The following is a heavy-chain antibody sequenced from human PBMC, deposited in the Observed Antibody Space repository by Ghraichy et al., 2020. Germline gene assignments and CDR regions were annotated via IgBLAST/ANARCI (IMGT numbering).Heavy chain of an antibody. Sequence: SETLSLTCTVSGGSISSSSYYWGWIRQPSGKGLEWIGSIYYSGSTYYNPSLKSRVTISVDTSKNQFSLKLSSVTAADTAVYYCARRINYNTGHFDYWGQGTLVTVSS. CDR2: IYYSGST. D-gene: IGHD4-11*01. J-gene: IGHJ4*02. V-gene: IGHV4-39*01. CDR1: GGSISSSSYY. CDR3: ARRINYNTGHFDY.